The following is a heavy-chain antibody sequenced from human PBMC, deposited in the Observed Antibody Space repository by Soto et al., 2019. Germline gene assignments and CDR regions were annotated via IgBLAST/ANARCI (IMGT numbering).Heavy chain of an antibody. Sequence: GGSLRLSCSASGFTLSSYAMHWVRQAPGKGLEWVAVISYDGSNKYYADSVKSRFTISRDNSKNTLYLQMNSLRAEDTAVYYCARDWRGDRTYDIDVWGQGTTVTVSS. V-gene: IGHV3-30-3*01. CDR1: GFTLSSYA. CDR2: ISYDGSNK. D-gene: IGHD2-21*02. J-gene: IGHJ6*02. CDR3: ARDWRGDRTYDIDV.